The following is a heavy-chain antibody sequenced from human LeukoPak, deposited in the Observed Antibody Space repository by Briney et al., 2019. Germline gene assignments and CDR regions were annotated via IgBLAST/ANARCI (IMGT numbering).Heavy chain of an antibody. CDR3: ARDRPIAVAGTGGNWFDP. D-gene: IGHD6-19*01. Sequence: SGTLSLTCAVSGGSISSSNWWSWVRQPPGKGLEWIGEIYHSGSTNYNPSLKSRVTISVDKSKNQFSLKLSSVTAADTAVYYCARDRPIAVAGTGGNWFDPWGQGTLVTVSS. CDR2: IYHSGST. J-gene: IGHJ5*02. CDR1: GGSISSSNW. V-gene: IGHV4-4*02.